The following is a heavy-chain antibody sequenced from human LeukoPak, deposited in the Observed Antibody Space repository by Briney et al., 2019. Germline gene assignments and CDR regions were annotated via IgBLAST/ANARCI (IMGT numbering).Heavy chain of an antibody. CDR2: IYPGDSDT. Sequence: GESLKISCKGSGYSFNSYWIAWVRQMPGKGLEWMGIIYPGDSDTRYSPSFQGQVTISADKSISTAYLQWSSLKASDTAMYYCARRSGQFLEWLLFDYWGQGTLVTVSS. D-gene: IGHD3-3*01. CDR3: ARRSGQFLEWLLFDY. V-gene: IGHV5-51*01. CDR1: GYSFNSYW. J-gene: IGHJ4*02.